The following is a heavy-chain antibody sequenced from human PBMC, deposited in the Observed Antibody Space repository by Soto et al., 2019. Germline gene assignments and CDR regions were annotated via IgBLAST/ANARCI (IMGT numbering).Heavy chain of an antibody. CDR2: IWYDGSNK. Sequence: QVQLVESGGGVVQPGRSLRLSCEASGFTFSSYGMHWVRQAPGKGLEWVAVIWYDGSNKYYADSVKGRFTISRDNSKNTLYLQMNSLRAEDTAVYYCARDYCSGGSCYSFDYWGQGTLVTVSS. D-gene: IGHD2-15*01. J-gene: IGHJ4*02. CDR1: GFTFSSYG. CDR3: ARDYCSGGSCYSFDY. V-gene: IGHV3-33*01.